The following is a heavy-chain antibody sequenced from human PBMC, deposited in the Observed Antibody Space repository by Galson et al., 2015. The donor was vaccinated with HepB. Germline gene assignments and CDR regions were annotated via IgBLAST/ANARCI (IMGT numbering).Heavy chain of an antibody. J-gene: IGHJ5*02. D-gene: IGHD3-3*01. Sequence: SLRLSCAASGFTFSNYSINWVRQAPGKGLEWVSSISSSSSYIYYADSVRGRFTISRDNAKNSLYLQMNSLRAEDTAVYYCARDSRARGFWSGYDWFDPWGQGTLVTVSS. CDR1: GFTFSNYS. CDR3: ARDSRARGFWSGYDWFDP. CDR2: ISSSSSYI. V-gene: IGHV3-21*01.